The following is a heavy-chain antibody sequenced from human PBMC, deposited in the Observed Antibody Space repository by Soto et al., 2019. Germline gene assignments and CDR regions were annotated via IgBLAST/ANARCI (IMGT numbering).Heavy chain of an antibody. V-gene: IGHV1-69*12. CDR1: GGTFSSSA. CDR3: ARDNDRQQLGGNYYYILDV. CDR2: IMPIFRTP. D-gene: IGHD1-1*01. J-gene: IGHJ6*02. Sequence: QVQLVQSGSEVKKPGSSVKLSCKASGGTFSSSAISWVRQAPGQGLEWMGGIMPIFRTPDYAQKFQGRGTITADEYTTTDYMELSSLRSEDTAVYFCARDNDRQQLGGNYYYILDVGGQGTTVTVSS.